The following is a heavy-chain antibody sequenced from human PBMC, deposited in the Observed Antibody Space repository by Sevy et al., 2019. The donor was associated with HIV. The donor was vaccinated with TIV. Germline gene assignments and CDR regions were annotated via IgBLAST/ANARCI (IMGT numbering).Heavy chain of an antibody. Sequence: GGSLRLSCAASGFTFSSYGMHWVRQAPGKGLEWVAVISYDGSNKYYADSVKGRFTISRDNSKNTLYLQMNSLRAEDTAVYYCAKSAVKVDILTGHSLYFDYWGQGTLVTVSS. V-gene: IGHV3-30*18. J-gene: IGHJ4*02. CDR2: ISYDGSNK. CDR3: AKSAVKVDILTGHSLYFDY. CDR1: GFTFSSYG. D-gene: IGHD3-9*01.